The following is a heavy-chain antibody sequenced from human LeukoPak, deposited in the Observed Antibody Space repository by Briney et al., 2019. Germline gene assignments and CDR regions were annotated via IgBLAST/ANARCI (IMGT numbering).Heavy chain of an antibody. J-gene: IGHJ6*02. D-gene: IGHD2-2*01. Sequence: ASVTVSCKASGYTFTSYYMHWVRQAPGQGLEWMGIINPSGGSTSYAQKFQGRVTMTRDTSTSTVYMELSSLRSEDTAVYYCASPTYCSSTSCLYYYGMDVWGQGTTVTVSS. CDR2: INPSGGST. V-gene: IGHV1-46*01. CDR1: GYTFTSYY. CDR3: ASPTYCSSTSCLYYYGMDV.